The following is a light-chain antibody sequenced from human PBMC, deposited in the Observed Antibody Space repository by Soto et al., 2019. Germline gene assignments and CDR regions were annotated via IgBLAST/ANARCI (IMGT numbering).Light chain of an antibody. Sequence: DIQMTQSPYTLCGFVGARVTLTGRASQTISSWLAWYQQKPGKAPKLLIYKASTLKSGVPSRFSGSGSGTEFTLTISSLQPEDFASYYCLQDYGDSWTFGQGTKVDIK. J-gene: IGKJ1*01. CDR1: QTISSW. CDR3: LQDYGDSWT. CDR2: KAS. V-gene: IGKV1-5*03.